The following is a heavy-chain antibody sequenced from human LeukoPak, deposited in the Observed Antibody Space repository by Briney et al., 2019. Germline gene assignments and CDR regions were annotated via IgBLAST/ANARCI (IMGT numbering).Heavy chain of an antibody. CDR2: ISWNSGSI. D-gene: IGHD3-10*01. Sequence: GRSLRLSCAASGFTFDDYAMHWVRQAPGKGLEWVSGISWNSGSIGYADSVKGRFTISRDNAKNSLYLQMNSLRAEDTAVYYCARDQMGSGSQYYYYYYYMDVWGKGTTVTVSS. V-gene: IGHV3-9*01. CDR1: GFTFDDYA. J-gene: IGHJ6*03. CDR3: ARDQMGSGSQYYYYYYYMDV.